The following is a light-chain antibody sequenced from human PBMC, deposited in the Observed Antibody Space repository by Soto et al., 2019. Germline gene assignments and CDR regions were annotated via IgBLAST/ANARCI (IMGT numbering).Light chain of an antibody. CDR1: SSNIGNNF. J-gene: IGLJ3*02. CDR3: GTWDSSLSARV. CDR2: ENN. Sequence: QSVLTQPPSVSAAPGQKVTISCSGSSSNIGNNFVSWYQQLPGTAPKLLIYENNKRPSGIPDRFSGSKSGTSATLGITRLQTGDEADYYCGTWDSSLSARVFGGGTKVTVL. V-gene: IGLV1-51*02.